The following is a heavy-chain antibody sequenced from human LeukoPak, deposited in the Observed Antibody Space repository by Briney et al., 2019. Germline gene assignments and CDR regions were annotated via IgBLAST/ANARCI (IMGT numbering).Heavy chain of an antibody. CDR1: GGSISSGGYY. V-gene: IGHV4-31*03. D-gene: IGHD3-22*01. J-gene: IGHJ3*02. CDR2: IYYSGST. Sequence: APQTLSLTCTVSGGSISSGGYYWSWIRQHPGKGLEWIGYIYYSGSTYYNPSLKSRVTISVDTSKNQFSLKLSSVTAADTAVYYCARVTHSSGYDDAFDIWGQGTMVTVSS. CDR3: ARVTHSSGYDDAFDI.